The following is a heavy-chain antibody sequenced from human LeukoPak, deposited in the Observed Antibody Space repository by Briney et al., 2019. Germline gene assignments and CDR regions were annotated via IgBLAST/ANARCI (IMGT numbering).Heavy chain of an antibody. CDR1: GYTFTGYY. Sequence: ASVKVSCKASGYTFTGYYMHWVRQAPGQGLEWMGRINPNSGGTNYAQKFQGRVTMTRDTSISTAYMELSRLRSDATAVYYCAGGSGWYKDAFDIWGQGTMVTVSS. CDR2: INPNSGGT. CDR3: AGGSGWYKDAFDI. V-gene: IGHV1-2*06. D-gene: IGHD6-19*01. J-gene: IGHJ3*02.